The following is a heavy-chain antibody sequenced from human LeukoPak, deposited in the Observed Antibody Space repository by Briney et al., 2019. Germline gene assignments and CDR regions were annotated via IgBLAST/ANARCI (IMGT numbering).Heavy chain of an antibody. CDR3: ARDGGLTIVRGVVDL. CDR1: GGSVSSSNW. J-gene: IGHJ5*02. V-gene: IGHV4-4*02. D-gene: IGHD3-10*01. CDR2: IFHTGHT. Sequence: SETLSLTFTVSGGSVSSSNWWTWIRQTPGKGLEWIGEIFHTGHTNYNPSLKSRVTISVDKSSNHFSLNLNSVTAADTAVYYCARDGGLTIVRGVVDLWGQGTLVTVSS.